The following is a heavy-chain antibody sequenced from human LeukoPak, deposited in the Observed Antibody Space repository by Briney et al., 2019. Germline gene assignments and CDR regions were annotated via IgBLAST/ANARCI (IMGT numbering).Heavy chain of an antibody. D-gene: IGHD5-24*01. CDR2: ISWNSGSI. CDR3: AKGDRLQLNYFDY. J-gene: IGHJ4*02. Sequence: GGSLRLSCAASGFTFDDYAMHWVRQAPGKGLEGVSGISWNSGSIGYADSVKGRFTISRDNAKNSLYLQMNSLRAEDTALYYCAKGDRLQLNYFDYWGQGTLVTVSS. V-gene: IGHV3-9*01. CDR1: GFTFDDYA.